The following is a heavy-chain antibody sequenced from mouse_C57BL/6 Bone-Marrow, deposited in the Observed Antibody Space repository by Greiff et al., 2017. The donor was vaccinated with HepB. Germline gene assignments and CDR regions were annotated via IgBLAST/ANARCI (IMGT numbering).Heavy chain of an antibody. CDR1: GYAFTNYL. Sequence: QVQLQQSGAELVRPGTSVKVSCKASGYAFTNYLIEWVKQRPGQGLEWIGVINPGSGGTNYNEKFKGKATLTADKSSSTAYMQLSSLTSKDSAVYFCARFDHYWGQGTTLTVSS. V-gene: IGHV1-54*01. CDR2: INPGSGGT. J-gene: IGHJ2*01. CDR3: ARFDHY.